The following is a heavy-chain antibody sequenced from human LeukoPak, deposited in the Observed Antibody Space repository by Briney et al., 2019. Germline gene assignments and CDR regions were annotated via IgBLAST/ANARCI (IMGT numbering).Heavy chain of an antibody. D-gene: IGHD4-11*01. Sequence: KPSETLSLTCTVSDDSITMYYWTWIRQPPGKGLEWIGCVDHTGSTKFNPSLNGRVSISRDTSNNFFSLRLRSVTAADTAVYFCARGRVSSSTWYSTYYYFFYMDFWGKGTTVTVSS. CDR3: ARGRVSSSTWYSTYYYFFYMDF. V-gene: IGHV4-59*01. CDR2: VDHTGST. CDR1: DDSITMYY. J-gene: IGHJ6*03.